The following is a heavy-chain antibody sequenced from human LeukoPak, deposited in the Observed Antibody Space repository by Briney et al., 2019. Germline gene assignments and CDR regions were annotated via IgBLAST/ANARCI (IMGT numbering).Heavy chain of an antibody. Sequence: PSETLSLTCTVSGGSISSYYWSWIRQPAGRGLEWIGRMSTSGSTNYSPSLKSRVTMSVDTSKNQFYLRLNSVTAADTAVYYCARVYYYDSSGYYWLDPWGQGTLVTVSS. CDR1: GGSISSYY. CDR3: ARVYYYDSSGYYWLDP. J-gene: IGHJ5*02. D-gene: IGHD3-22*01. CDR2: MSTSGST. V-gene: IGHV4-4*07.